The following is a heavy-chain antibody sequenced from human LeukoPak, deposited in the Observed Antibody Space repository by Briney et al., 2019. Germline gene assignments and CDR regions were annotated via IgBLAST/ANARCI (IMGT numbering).Heavy chain of an antibody. Sequence: QSGGSLRLSCAASGFTFDDYAMHWVRQAPGKGLEWVSGISWNSGSIGYADSVKGRFTISRDNAKNTLYLQMNSLRADDTAVYYCARALPWEPEDYWGQGTLVAVSS. CDR1: GFTFDDYA. D-gene: IGHD1-26*01. J-gene: IGHJ4*02. CDR3: ARALPWEPEDY. V-gene: IGHV3-9*01. CDR2: ISWNSGSI.